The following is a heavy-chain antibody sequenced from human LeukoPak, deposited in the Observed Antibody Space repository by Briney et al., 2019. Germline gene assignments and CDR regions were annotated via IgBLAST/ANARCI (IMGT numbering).Heavy chain of an antibody. D-gene: IGHD3-10*01. Sequence: WETLSLTCTVSGGSISSTSYYWGWTRQPPGKGLEWIGSIYYSGTTYYNPSLKSRVTISVDTSKNQFSLKLSSVTAADTAVYYCATSPTSMVRGVLWFDPWGQGTLVTVSS. V-gene: IGHV4-39*01. CDR2: IYYSGTT. J-gene: IGHJ5*02. CDR1: GGSISSTSYY. CDR3: ATSPTSMVRGVLWFDP.